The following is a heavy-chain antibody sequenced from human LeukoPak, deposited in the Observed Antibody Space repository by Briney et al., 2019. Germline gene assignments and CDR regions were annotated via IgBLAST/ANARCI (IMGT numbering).Heavy chain of an antibody. D-gene: IGHD2-15*01. CDR2: IYYSGST. CDR1: GGSISSYY. V-gene: IGHV4-59*01. CDR3: ARSVEGYCSGDNCFSYSYYMDV. J-gene: IGHJ6*03. Sequence: SETLSLSCTVSGGSISSYYWSWIRQPPGKGLEWIGYIYYSGSTHYNPSLKSRVTISVDTSKNQFSLKLSSVTAADTAVYYCARSVEGYCSGDNCFSYSYYMDVWGKGTTVTVSS.